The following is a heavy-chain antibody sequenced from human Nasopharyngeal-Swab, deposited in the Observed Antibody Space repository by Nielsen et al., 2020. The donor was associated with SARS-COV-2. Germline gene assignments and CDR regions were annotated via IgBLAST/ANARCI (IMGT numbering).Heavy chain of an antibody. J-gene: IGHJ4*02. CDR1: GFTFSSSG. CDR2: ISYDGSNE. V-gene: IGHV3-30*18. D-gene: IGHD4-17*01. Sequence: GESLKISCAASGFTFSSSGMDWARQAPGKGLEWVAVISYDGSNEYYGDSVKGRFTISRDNSKNTLYLQMNSLRIDDTAVYYCAKDVHGDYGGIDYWGQGILVTVSS. CDR3: AKDVHGDYGGIDY.